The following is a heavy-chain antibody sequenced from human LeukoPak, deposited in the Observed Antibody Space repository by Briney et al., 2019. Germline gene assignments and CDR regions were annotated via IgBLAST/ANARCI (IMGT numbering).Heavy chain of an antibody. CDR3: ARVGGRSGGSCYSDAFDI. CDR1: GYTFTSYG. CDR2: ISAYNGNT. J-gene: IGHJ3*02. V-gene: IGHV1-18*01. Sequence: VKVSCKASGYTFTSYGISWVRQAPGQGLEWMGWISAYNGNTNYAQKLQGRVTMTTDTSTSTAYMELRSLRSDDTAVYYCARVGGRSGGSCYSDAFDIWGQGTMVTVSS. D-gene: IGHD2-15*01.